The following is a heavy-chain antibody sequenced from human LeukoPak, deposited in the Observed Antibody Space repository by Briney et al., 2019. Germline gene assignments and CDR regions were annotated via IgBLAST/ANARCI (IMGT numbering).Heavy chain of an antibody. D-gene: IGHD6-6*01. V-gene: IGHV4-39*01. Sequence: SETLSLTYTVSGGSISSSSYYWGWIRQPPGKGLEWIGSIYYSGSTYYNPSLKSRVTISVDTSKNQFSLKLSSVTAADTAVYYCARQAPSSLNWFDPWGQGTLVTVSS. CDR1: GGSISSSSYY. CDR2: IYYSGST. CDR3: ARQAPSSLNWFDP. J-gene: IGHJ5*02.